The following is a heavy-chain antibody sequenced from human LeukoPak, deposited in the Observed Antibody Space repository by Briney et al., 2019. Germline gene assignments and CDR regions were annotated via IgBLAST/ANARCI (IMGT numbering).Heavy chain of an antibody. V-gene: IGHV4-34*01. D-gene: IGHD5/OR15-5a*01. CDR1: GGSFSGYY. Sequence: MSSETLSLTCAVYGGSFSGYYWSWIRQPPGKGLDWIGEINHSGSTNYNPSLKSRVTISVDTSKNQFSLKLSSVTAADTAVYYCATLRRSNGMDVWGKGTTVTVSS. CDR3: ATLRRSNGMDV. CDR2: INHSGST. J-gene: IGHJ6*04.